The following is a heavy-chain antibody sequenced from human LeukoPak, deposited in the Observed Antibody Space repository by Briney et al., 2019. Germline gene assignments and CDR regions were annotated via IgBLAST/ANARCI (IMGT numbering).Heavy chain of an antibody. D-gene: IGHD3-16*01. CDR1: GYTFTSYG. CDR3: AREGLGELTLDY. J-gene: IGHJ4*02. V-gene: IGHV1-18*01. CDR2: ISAYNGNT. Sequence: ASVKVSCKASGYTFTSYGISWVRQAPGQGLEWMGWISAYNGNTNYAQKFQGRVTLTEDTSTSTAYMELRSLRSDDTAVYYCAREGLGELTLDYWGQGTLVTVSS.